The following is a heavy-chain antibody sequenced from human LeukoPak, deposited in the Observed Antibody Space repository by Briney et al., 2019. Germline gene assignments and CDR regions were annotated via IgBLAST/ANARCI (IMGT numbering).Heavy chain of an antibody. CDR1: GFTFSSYG. D-gene: IGHD2-2*01. CDR3: AKKYCSSTSCYLQH. CDR2: ISGSGGST. Sequence: GGTLRLSCAASGFTFSSYGMSWVRQAPGKGLEWVSAISGSGGSTYYADSVKGRFTISRDNSKNTLYLQMNSLRAEDTAVYYCAKKYCSSTSCYLQHWGQGTLVTVSS. V-gene: IGHV3-23*01. J-gene: IGHJ1*01.